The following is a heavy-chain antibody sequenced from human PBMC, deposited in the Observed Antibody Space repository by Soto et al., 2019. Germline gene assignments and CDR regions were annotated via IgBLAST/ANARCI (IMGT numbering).Heavy chain of an antibody. CDR1: GFTFTSSA. D-gene: IGHD2-2*02. J-gene: IGHJ6*03. CDR2: IVVGSGNT. CDR3: AADVAVTGPYNMDV. Sequence: SVKVSCKASGFTFTSSAMQWVRQARGQRLEWIGWIVVGSGNTNYAQKFQERVTITRDMSTSTAYMELSSLRSEDTAVYYCAADVAVTGPYNMDVWGKGTTVTVSS. V-gene: IGHV1-58*02.